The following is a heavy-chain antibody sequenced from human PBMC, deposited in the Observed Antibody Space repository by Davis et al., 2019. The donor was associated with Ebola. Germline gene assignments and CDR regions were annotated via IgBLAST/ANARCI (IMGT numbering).Heavy chain of an antibody. CDR3: ARDALSSSSSNYYYYYGMDV. D-gene: IGHD6-6*01. CDR2: IYSGGST. CDR1: GFTVSSNY. Sequence: GESLKISCAASGFTVSSNYMSWVRQAPGKGLEWVSVIYSGGSTYYADSVKGRFTISRDNSKNTLYLQMNSLRAEDTAVYYCARDALSSSSSNYYYYYGMDVWGQGTTVTVSS. J-gene: IGHJ6*02. V-gene: IGHV3-53*01.